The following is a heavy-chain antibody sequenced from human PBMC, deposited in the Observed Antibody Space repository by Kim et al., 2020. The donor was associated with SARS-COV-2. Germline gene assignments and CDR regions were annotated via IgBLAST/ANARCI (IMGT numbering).Heavy chain of an antibody. J-gene: IGHJ4*01. D-gene: IGHD1-26*01. CDR1: GGSISSYY. Sequence: SETLSLTCTVSGGSISSYYWSWIRQPPGKGLEWIGYIYYSGSTNYNPSPKRRVSISVDTSKNQSSLTLRSVTVADTAVSYCSRHEAPGHSGRDSDDYW. V-gene: IGHV4-59*08. CDR3: SRHEAPGHSGRDSDDY. CDR2: IYYSGST.